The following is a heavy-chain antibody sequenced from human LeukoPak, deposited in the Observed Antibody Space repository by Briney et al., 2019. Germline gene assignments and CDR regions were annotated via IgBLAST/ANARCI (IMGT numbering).Heavy chain of an antibody. CDR2: INPNSGGT. Sequence: ASVNVSCKASGYTFTGYYMHWVRQAPGQGLEWMGWINPNSGGTNYAQKFQGRVTMTRDTSISTAYMELSRLRSDDTAVYYCVREDATLDAFDIWGQGTMVTVSS. CDR3: VREDATLDAFDI. J-gene: IGHJ3*02. V-gene: IGHV1-2*02. CDR1: GYTFTGYY.